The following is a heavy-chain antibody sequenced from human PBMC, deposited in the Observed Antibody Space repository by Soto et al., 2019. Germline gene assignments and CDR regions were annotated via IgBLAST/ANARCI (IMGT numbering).Heavy chain of an antibody. CDR1: GFSFNEAW. D-gene: IGHD2-15*01. J-gene: IGHJ6*02. V-gene: IGHV3-15*07. CDR2: IKTSAGGGAT. Sequence: EVQLVESAGGLVKPGGSLRLSCVASGFSFNEAWMNWVRQAPGEGLEWVGRIKTSAGGGATDYAAPVQGRFTSSRDDSKYALYLHMNSLRTEDTAIYYCTTGSVEGIWGQGTTVTVYS. CDR3: TTGSVEGI.